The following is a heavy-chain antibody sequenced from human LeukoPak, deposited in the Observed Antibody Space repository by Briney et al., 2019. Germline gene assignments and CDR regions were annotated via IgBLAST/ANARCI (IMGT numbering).Heavy chain of an antibody. J-gene: IGHJ4*02. CDR2: IYHSGST. D-gene: IGHD5-18*01. CDR1: GYSISSGYY. V-gene: IGHV4-38-2*02. Sequence: SETLSLTCTVSGYSISSGYYWGWIRQPPGKGLEWIGTIYHSGSTYYNPSLKSRVTISVDTSKNQLSLKLNSVTAADTAVYYCARGGLQLWRHFDYWGQGTLVTVSS. CDR3: ARGGLQLWRHFDY.